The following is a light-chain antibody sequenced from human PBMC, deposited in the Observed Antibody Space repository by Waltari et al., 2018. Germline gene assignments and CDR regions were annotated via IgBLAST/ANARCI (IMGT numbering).Light chain of an antibody. J-gene: IGLJ2*01. CDR2: GND. CDR1: NSNIGNNY. CDR3: GTWDNTLSAV. Sequence: QSVLTQPPSVSAAPGQKVSISCSGSNSNIGNNYVPWYQQYPGKSPKVLIYGNDKRTTGIPDRFSGSKSGTSATLDITGLQTGDEAVYYCGTWDNTLSAVFGGGTKVTVL. V-gene: IGLV1-51*02.